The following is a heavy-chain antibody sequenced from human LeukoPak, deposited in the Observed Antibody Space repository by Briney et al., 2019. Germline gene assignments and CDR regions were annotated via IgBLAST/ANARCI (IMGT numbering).Heavy chain of an antibody. CDR1: GFTFSSYG. Sequence: GGSLRLSCAASGFTFSSYGMSWVRQAPGKGLEWVSGINWNGGSTGYADSVKGRFTISRDNAKNSLYLQMNSLRAEDTALYYCARGQWLVTTGNSDYWGQGTLVTVSS. D-gene: IGHD6-19*01. J-gene: IGHJ4*02. CDR3: ARGQWLVTTGNSDY. CDR2: INWNGGST. V-gene: IGHV3-20*04.